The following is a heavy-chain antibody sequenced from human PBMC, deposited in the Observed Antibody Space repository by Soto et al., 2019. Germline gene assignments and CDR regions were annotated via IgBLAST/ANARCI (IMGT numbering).Heavy chain of an antibody. CDR1: GYTFTSYG. CDR3: ARPWITGKAGMDV. D-gene: IGHD2-2*03. J-gene: IGHJ6*02. Sequence: QVQLVQSGAEVKKPGASVKISCKASGYTFTSYGFTWVRQAPGQGLEWMGWINGYTGNTHYAQKFQGRVTMTTDTSTSTAYMELCTLTSDATAVYYCARPWITGKAGMDVWGQGTTVNFSS. CDR2: INGYTGNT. V-gene: IGHV1-18*01.